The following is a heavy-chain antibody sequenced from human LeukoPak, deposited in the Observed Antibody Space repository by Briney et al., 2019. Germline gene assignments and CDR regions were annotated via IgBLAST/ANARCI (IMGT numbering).Heavy chain of an antibody. Sequence: GGSLRLSCEASGFTISNYILDWVRQAPGKGLEWVGRIRRKRQSYSTEYAASVKGRFTISRDDSRSRLYLQMSSLKTEDTAVYYCATGIVTGTSRWGQGTLVAVSS. V-gene: IGHV3-72*01. D-gene: IGHD1-20*01. CDR2: IRRKRQSYST. CDR3: ATGIVTGTSR. CDR1: GFTISNYI. J-gene: IGHJ4*02.